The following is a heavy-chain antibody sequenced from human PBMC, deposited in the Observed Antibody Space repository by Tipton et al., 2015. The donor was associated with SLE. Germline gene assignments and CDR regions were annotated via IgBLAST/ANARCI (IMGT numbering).Heavy chain of an antibody. J-gene: IGHJ6*02. D-gene: IGHD2-15*01. CDR2: INHSGST. CDR3: ARGKLTWRGAIIGADV. Sequence: TLSLTCALYGGSFSDYYWSWIRQPPGKGLEWIGEINHSGSTNYNPSLKSRVTISVDTSKNQFSLKLSSVTAADTAVYYCARGKLTWRGAIIGADVWGQGTTVNVSS. V-gene: IGHV4-34*01. CDR1: GGSFSDYY.